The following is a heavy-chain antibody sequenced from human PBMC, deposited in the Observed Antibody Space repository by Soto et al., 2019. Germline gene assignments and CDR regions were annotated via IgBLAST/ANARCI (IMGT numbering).Heavy chain of an antibody. Sequence: EVQLLESGGGLVQPGGSLRLSCAASGFTFSSYAMSWVRQAPGKGLEWVSAISGSGGSTYYADSVKGRFTISRDNSKNTLYLQMNSLRAEDTAVYYCEKDKPPRQDTAMANYFDYWGQGTLVTVSS. CDR1: GFTFSSYA. D-gene: IGHD5-18*01. CDR2: ISGSGGST. J-gene: IGHJ4*02. V-gene: IGHV3-23*01. CDR3: EKDKPPRQDTAMANYFDY.